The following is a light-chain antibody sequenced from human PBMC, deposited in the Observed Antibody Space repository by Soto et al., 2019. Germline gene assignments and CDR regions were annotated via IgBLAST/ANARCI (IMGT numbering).Light chain of an antibody. CDR2: DAS. CDR1: QSVSSY. CDR3: QQRSNWRT. J-gene: IGKJ1*01. V-gene: IGKV3-11*01. Sequence: EIVLTQSPATLSLSPGERATLSCTASQSVSSYLAWYQQKPGQAPRLLIYDASNRATGIPARFSGSGSGTDFTLTISSLEPEDFAVHYCQQRSNWRTFGQGTKVEIK.